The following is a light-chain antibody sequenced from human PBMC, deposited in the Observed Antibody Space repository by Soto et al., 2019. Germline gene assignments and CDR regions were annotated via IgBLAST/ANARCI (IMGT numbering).Light chain of an antibody. CDR1: SSNIGSNS. CDR3: AAWDDSLNGEVV. Sequence: QSVLTQPPSASGTPGQRVTISCSGSSSNIGSNSVNWYQQLPGTAPKLLIYSTNQRPSGVPDRLSGSKSDTSASLAISGLQSEDEADYYCAAWDDSLNGEVVFGGGTQLTVL. V-gene: IGLV1-44*01. CDR2: STN. J-gene: IGLJ2*01.